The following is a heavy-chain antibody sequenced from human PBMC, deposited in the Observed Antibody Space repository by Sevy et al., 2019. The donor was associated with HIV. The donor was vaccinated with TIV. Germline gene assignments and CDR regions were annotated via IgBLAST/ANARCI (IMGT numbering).Heavy chain of an antibody. Sequence: GGSLRLSCAASGFTFSSYNMNWVRQAPGKGLKCISFISSGGHTIYYADSVKGRFTISRDSAKNSVYLQMNSLRVEDTAVYYCARDGGYSDYGMDVWGQRTTVTVSS. CDR2: ISSGGHTI. D-gene: IGHD2-15*01. V-gene: IGHV3-48*01. CDR3: ARDGGYSDYGMDV. J-gene: IGHJ6*02. CDR1: GFTFSSYN.